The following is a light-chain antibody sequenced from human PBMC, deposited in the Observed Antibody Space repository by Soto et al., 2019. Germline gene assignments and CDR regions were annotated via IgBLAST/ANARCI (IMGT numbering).Light chain of an antibody. CDR2: AAS. CDR3: QQSYSTPRT. V-gene: IGKV1-39*01. CDR1: QSISSY. Sequence: DIQMTQSRASLSASVGDRVTITCRASQSISSYLNWYQQKPGKAPKLLIYAASSLQSGVPSRFSGSGSGTDFTLTISSLQPEDFATYYCQQSYSTPRTFDQGTKVEIK. J-gene: IGKJ1*01.